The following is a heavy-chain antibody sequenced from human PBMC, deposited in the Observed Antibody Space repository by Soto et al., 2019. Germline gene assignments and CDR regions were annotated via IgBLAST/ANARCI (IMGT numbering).Heavy chain of an antibody. CDR2: TYYRSKWYN. J-gene: IGHJ6*02. Sequence: QVQLQQSGPGLVKPSQTLSLTCAISGDSVSSKSAAWNWIRQSPSRGLEWLGRTYYRSKWYNDYEVSVKSRIIINPDTFRNQFSLQLNSVTPEDTAVYYCARVSVGFSYGKEYYYYGMDVWGQGTTVTVS. CDR1: GDSVSSKSAA. CDR3: ARVSVGFSYGKEYYYYGMDV. V-gene: IGHV6-1*01. D-gene: IGHD5-18*01.